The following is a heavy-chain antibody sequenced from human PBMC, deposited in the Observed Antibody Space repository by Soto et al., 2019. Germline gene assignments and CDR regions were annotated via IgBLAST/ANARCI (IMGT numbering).Heavy chain of an antibody. V-gene: IGHV3-23*01. CDR3: ATRRGAGGHFDY. D-gene: IGHD2-15*01. CDR1: GFTFSSYA. Sequence: GGSLRLSCAASGFTFSSYAMGWVRQGPGKGLEWVAVVSIGGSTHYADSVRGRFTISRDNSKNTLSLQMNSLTAEDTAVYFCATRRGAGGHFDYWGQGALVTVSS. CDR2: VSIGGST. J-gene: IGHJ4*02.